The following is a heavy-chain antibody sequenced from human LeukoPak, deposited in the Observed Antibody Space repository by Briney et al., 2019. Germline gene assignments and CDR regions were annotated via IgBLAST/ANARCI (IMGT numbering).Heavy chain of an antibody. J-gene: IGHJ4*02. CDR3: ARGQYYYGSGSGDYFDY. D-gene: IGHD3-10*01. CDR2: MNPNSGNT. V-gene: IGHV1-8*03. Sequence: GASVKVSCKASGYTFTSYDINWVRQATGQGLEWMGWMNPNSGNTGYAQKFQGRVTITRNTSISTAYMELSSLRSEDTAVYYCARGQYYYGSGSGDYFDYWGQGTLVIVSS. CDR1: GYTFTSYD.